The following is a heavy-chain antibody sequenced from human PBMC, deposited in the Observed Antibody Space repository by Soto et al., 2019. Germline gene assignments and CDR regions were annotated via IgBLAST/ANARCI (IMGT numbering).Heavy chain of an antibody. CDR1: GFTFSSYW. CDR3: ARWGRDGCKGWILGLWGSSYY. J-gene: IGHJ4*02. D-gene: IGHD2-21*01. CDR2: INRDGSST. V-gene: IGHV3-74*01. Sequence: EVQLVESGGGLVQPGGSLRLSCAASGFTFSSYWMHWVRQAPGKGLVWVSRINRDGSSTSYADSVTGRITISRDNAKNTLYLQMNSLRAEDTAVYYCARWGRDGCKGWILGLWGSSYYWGQGTLGTVSS.